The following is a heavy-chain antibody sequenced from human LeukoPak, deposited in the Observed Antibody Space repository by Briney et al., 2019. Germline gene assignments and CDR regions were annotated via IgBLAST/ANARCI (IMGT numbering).Heavy chain of an antibody. CDR3: ARWTDGVGAIAVFDI. Sequence: GESLKISCKGSGYSFTSYWIGWVRQMPGKGLEWMGIIYPGDSDTRYSPSFQGQVSISADKSISTAYLQWSSLKASDTAMYYCARWTDGVGAIAVFDIWGQGTMVTVSS. CDR2: IYPGDSDT. V-gene: IGHV5-51*01. J-gene: IGHJ3*02. D-gene: IGHD1-26*01. CDR1: GYSFTSYW.